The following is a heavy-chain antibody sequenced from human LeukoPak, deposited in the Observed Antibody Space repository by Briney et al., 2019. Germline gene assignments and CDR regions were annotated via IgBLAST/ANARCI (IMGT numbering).Heavy chain of an antibody. CDR1: GGSISTSNYF. CDR3: ARTEEQWLVRYFDL. CDR2: IYYSGTT. J-gene: IGHJ2*01. Sequence: SETLSLTCTVSGGSISTSNYFWGWVRQPPGKGLEWIGNIYYSGTTYYNPSLKSRVTVSVDTSKKQFSLKLSSVTAADTAVYYCARTEEQWLVRYFDLWGRGTLVTVSS. V-gene: IGHV4-39*07. D-gene: IGHD6-19*01.